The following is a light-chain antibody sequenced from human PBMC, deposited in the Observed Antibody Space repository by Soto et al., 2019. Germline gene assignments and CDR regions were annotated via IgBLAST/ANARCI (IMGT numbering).Light chain of an antibody. CDR3: QQYNNWPLT. V-gene: IGKV3-15*01. J-gene: IGKJ4*01. CDR2: GAS. CDR1: QSINNN. Sequence: EIVMTQSPATLSVSPGERATLSCRASQSINNNLAWYQQKPGQGPRLLIYGASSRATGIPARFSGSGSGTGFTLTISSLQSEDFAIYYCQQYNNWPLTFRGGTKVEIK.